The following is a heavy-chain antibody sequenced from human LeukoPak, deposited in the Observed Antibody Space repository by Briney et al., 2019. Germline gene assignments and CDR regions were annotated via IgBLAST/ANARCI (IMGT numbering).Heavy chain of an antibody. D-gene: IGHD5-12*01. CDR2: IYYSGST. CDR1: GGSISSSTYY. CDR3: ARNSGYLLNWFDP. V-gene: IGHV4-39*07. J-gene: IGHJ5*02. Sequence: PSEALSLTCTVSGGSISSSTYYWGWIRQPPGKGLEWIGSIYYSGSTYHNPSLKSRVTISVDTSKIQFSLKLSSVTAADTAVYYCARNSGYLLNWFDPWGQGTLVTVSS.